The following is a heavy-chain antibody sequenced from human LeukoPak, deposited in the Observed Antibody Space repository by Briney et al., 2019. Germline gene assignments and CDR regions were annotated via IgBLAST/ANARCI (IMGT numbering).Heavy chain of an antibody. V-gene: IGHV4-59*12. D-gene: IGHD3-22*01. CDR1: GGSISSYY. CDR2: IYYRGST. Sequence: SETLSLTCTVSGGSISSYYWNWIRRPPGKGLGWIGYIYYRGSTSYNPSLQSRVTISVDTSKNQFSLKLSSVTAADTAVYYCARLYYYDSSGSSDYWGQGTLVTVSS. CDR3: ARLYYYDSSGSSDY. J-gene: IGHJ4*02.